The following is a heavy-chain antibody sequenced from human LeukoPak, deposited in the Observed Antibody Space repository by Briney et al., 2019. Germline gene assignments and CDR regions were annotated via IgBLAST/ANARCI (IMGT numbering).Heavy chain of an antibody. CDR3: ARAKMATIGNYFDY. CDR1: GGTFSSYA. Sequence: SVKVSCKASGGTFSSYAISWVRQAPGQGLEWMGGIIPIFGTANYAQKFQGRVTIATDESTSTAYMELSSLRSEDTAVYYCARAKMATIGNYFDYWGQGTLVTVSS. V-gene: IGHV1-69*05. CDR2: IIPIFGTA. D-gene: IGHD5-24*01. J-gene: IGHJ4*02.